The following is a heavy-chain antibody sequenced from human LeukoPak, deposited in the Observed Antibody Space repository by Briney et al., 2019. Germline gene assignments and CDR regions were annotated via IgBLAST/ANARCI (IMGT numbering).Heavy chain of an antibody. CDR2: IRYDGSNK. V-gene: IGHV3-30*02. J-gene: IGHJ4*02. CDR3: AKDAGYSSPRFDY. CDR1: GFTFSSYG. Sequence: GGSLRLSCAASGFTFSSYGMHWVRQAPGKGLEWVAFIRYDGSNKYYADSVKGRFTISRDNSKNTLYLQMNSLRAEDTAVYYCAKDAGYSSPRFDYWGQGTLVTVSS. D-gene: IGHD5-18*01.